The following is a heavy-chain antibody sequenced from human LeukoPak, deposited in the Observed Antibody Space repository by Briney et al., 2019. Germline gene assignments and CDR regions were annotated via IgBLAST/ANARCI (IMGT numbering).Heavy chain of an antibody. CDR2: ISSSSYI. CDR3: ARAVAGTPGY. CDR1: GFTFSSYA. Sequence: GGSLRLSCAASGFTFSSYAVHWVRQAPGKGLEWVSSISSSSYIYYADSVKGRFTISRDNAKNSLYLQMNSLRAEDTAVYYCARAVAGTPGYWGQGTLVTASS. J-gene: IGHJ4*02. V-gene: IGHV3-21*01. D-gene: IGHD6-19*01.